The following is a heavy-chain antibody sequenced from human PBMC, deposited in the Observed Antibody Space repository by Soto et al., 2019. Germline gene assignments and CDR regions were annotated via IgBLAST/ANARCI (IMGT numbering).Heavy chain of an antibody. J-gene: IGHJ4*02. CDR2: ISYDGSNK. Sequence: QVQLVESGGGVVQPGRSLRLSCAASGFTFSSYGMHWVRQAPGKGLEWAAVISYDGSNKYYADSVQGRFTISRDNAKNTLYLQMNSLRAEDTAVYYCAKADGSGNRMRTAFDYWCQGTLVTVSS. V-gene: IGHV3-30*18. CDR3: AKADGSGNRMRTAFDY. D-gene: IGHD3-10*01. CDR1: GFTFSSYG.